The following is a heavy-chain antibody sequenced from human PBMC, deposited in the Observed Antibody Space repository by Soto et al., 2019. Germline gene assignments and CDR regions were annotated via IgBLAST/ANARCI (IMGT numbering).Heavy chain of an antibody. V-gene: IGHV1-69*12. Sequence: QVQLVQSGAEVKKPGSSVKVSCKASGGTFSSYAISWVRQAPGQGLEWMGGIIPIFGTANYAQKFQGRVTITADESTSTAYMELSSLRCEDTAVYYCGRGSRYCSGGSCYFLSGIDYWGQGTLVTVSS. CDR1: GGTFSSYA. J-gene: IGHJ4*02. CDR2: IIPIFGTA. CDR3: GRGSRYCSGGSCYFLSGIDY. D-gene: IGHD2-15*01.